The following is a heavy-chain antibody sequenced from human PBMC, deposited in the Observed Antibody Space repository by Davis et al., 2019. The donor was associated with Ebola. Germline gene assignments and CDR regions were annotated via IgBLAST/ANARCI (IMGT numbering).Heavy chain of an antibody. V-gene: IGHV3-64D*06. J-gene: IGHJ4*02. D-gene: IGHD6-19*01. CDR1: GFTFSSYA. CDR2: ISSNGGST. CDR3: ARARWLVYYFDY. Sequence: GESLKISCSASGFTFSSYAMHWVRQAPGKGLEYVSAISSNGGSTYYADSVKGRFTISRDNSKNTLYLQMSSLRAEDTAVYYCARARWLVYYFDYWGQGTLVTVSS.